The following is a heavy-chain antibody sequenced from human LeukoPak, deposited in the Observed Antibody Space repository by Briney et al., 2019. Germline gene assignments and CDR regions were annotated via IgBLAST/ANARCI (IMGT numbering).Heavy chain of an antibody. CDR3: ARHSSGWLDRGTPGGDH. J-gene: IGHJ4*02. CDR1: GFTFSSYG. D-gene: IGHD6-19*01. V-gene: IGHV3-33*01. Sequence: GGSLRLSCAASGFTFSSYGMHWVRQAPGKGLEWVAVIWYDGSNKYYADSVKGRFTISRDNSKNTLYLQMNSLRAEDTAVYYCARHSSGWLDRGTPGGDHWGQGTLVTVSS. CDR2: IWYDGSNK.